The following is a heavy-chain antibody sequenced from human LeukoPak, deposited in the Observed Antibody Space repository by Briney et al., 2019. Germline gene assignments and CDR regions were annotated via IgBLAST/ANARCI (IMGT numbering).Heavy chain of an antibody. Sequence: SVKVSCKASGGTFSSYAISWVRQAPGQGLEWMGGIIPIFGTPNYAQKFQGRVTITADESTSTAYMELSSLRSEDTAVYYCARAAYDFWSQERLRTNYYGMDVWGQGTTVTVSS. J-gene: IGHJ6*02. CDR2: IIPIFGTP. CDR3: ARAAYDFWSQERLRTNYYGMDV. V-gene: IGHV1-69*13. CDR1: GGTFSSYA. D-gene: IGHD3-3*01.